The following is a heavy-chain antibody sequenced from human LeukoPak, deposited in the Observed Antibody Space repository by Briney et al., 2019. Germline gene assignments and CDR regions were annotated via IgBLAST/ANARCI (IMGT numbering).Heavy chain of an antibody. D-gene: IGHD6-6*01. J-gene: IGHJ6*03. CDR3: ARDLQARRGYFYYYMDV. CDR2: INPNSGGT. Sequence: ASVKVSRKASRYTFTGYYMHWVRQAPGQGLEWMGRINPNSGGTNFAQKFQGRVTMTRDTSISTAYMELSRLRSDDTAAYYCARDLQARRGYFYYYMDVWGKGTTVTVSS. V-gene: IGHV1-2*06. CDR1: RYTFTGYY.